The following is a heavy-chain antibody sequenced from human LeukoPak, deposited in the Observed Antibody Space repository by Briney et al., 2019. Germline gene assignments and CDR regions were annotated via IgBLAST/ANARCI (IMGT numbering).Heavy chain of an antibody. J-gene: IGHJ6*03. CDR3: ARGVYSTYHYYYYYYMDV. CDR2: IYYSGST. CDR1: GGSISSYY. V-gene: IGHV4-59*01. Sequence: PSETLSLTCTVSGGSISSYYWSWIRQPPGKGLEWIGYIYYSGSTNYNPSLKSRVTISVDTSKNQFSLKLSSVTAADTAVYYCARGVYSTYHYYYYYYMDVWGKGTTVTVSS. D-gene: IGHD4-11*01.